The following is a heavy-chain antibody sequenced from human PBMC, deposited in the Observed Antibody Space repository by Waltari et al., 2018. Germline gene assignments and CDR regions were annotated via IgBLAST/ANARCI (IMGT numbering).Heavy chain of an antibody. J-gene: IGHJ4*02. V-gene: IGHV3-30-3*01. D-gene: IGHD3-3*01. CDR1: GFTFSSYA. CDR2: ISYDGSNK. Sequence: QVQLVESGGGGVQPGRSLRLSCAASGFTFSSYAMHWVRQAPGQGLEWGAVISYDGSNKYYADSVKGRFTISRDNSKNTLYLQMNSLRAEDTAVYYCARGSDFWSGYPDYWGQGTLVTVSS. CDR3: ARGSDFWSGYPDY.